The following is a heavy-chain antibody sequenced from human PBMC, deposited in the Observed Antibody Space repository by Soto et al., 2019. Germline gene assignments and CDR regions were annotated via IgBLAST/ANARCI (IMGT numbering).Heavy chain of an antibody. CDR2: ISTSGSTT. D-gene: IGHD2-2*01. V-gene: IGHV3-48*01. J-gene: IGHJ3*02. Sequence: PGGSLRLSCAASGLTFSTYSLNWFRQAPGKGLEWISYISTSGSTTTYTDSVKGRFTISRDNAKNSLYLQMNSLRAEDTAVYYCGTRSGYCSSTSCHDAFDIWGQGTMVTVSS. CDR3: GTRSGYCSSTSCHDAFDI. CDR1: GLTFSTYS.